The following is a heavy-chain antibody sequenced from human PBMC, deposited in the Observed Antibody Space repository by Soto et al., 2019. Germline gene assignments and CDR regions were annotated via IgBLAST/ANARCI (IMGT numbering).Heavy chain of an antibody. Sequence: QVQLQESGPGLVKPSGTLSLTCAVSGGSISSSNWWSWVRQPPGKGLEWIGEIYHSGSTNYNPHRYSRFTTSVDTSKNQCSRMLGTVISADTALYYCGGAPGRRILCNWGQRTLVTPS. CDR1: GGSISSSNW. J-gene: IGHJ4*02. CDR3: GGAPGRRILCN. CDR2: IYHSGST. V-gene: IGHV4-4*02. D-gene: IGHD6-6*01.